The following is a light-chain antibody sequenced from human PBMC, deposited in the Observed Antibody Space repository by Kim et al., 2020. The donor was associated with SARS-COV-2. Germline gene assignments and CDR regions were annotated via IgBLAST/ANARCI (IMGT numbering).Light chain of an antibody. J-gene: IGLJ3*02. V-gene: IGLV3-19*01. CDR2: GKY. CDR1: SLRKCY. Sequence: SSELTQDPAVSVALGQTVRLTCQGDSLRKCYATWYQQRPGQAPTLVLYGKYDRPSGIPDRFSGSASENTASLTITGAQAEDEGDYYCSSRDSSGDHVVFG. CDR3: SSRDSSGDHVV.